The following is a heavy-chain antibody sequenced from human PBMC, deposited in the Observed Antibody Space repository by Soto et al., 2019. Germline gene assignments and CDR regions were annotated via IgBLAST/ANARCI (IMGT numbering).Heavy chain of an antibody. CDR3: GRDNCSRTTSYTTDAFAG. J-gene: IGHJ3*01. D-gene: IGHD2-2*01. V-gene: IGHV1-2*04. CDR1: GYTFTGYY. Sequence: ASVKVSCKASGYTFTGYYMHWVRQAPGQGLEWMGWINPNSGGTNYAQKFQGWVTMTRDTSISTACMELSRLRSDDTAVYYCGRDNCSRTTSYTTDAFAGGAHGT. CDR2: INPNSGGT.